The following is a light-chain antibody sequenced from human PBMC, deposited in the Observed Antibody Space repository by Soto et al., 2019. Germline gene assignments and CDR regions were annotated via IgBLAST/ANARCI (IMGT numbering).Light chain of an antibody. CDR1: QSISSW. CDR3: QQYNSYWWT. J-gene: IGKJ2*02. V-gene: IGKV1-5*03. Sequence: DIQMTQSPSTLSASVGDRVTITCRASQSISSWLAWYQQKPGKAPKLLIYKASSLESGVPSRFSGSGSGTKFTLTISSLQPDDFATYYCQQYNSYWWTFGQGTKLEIK. CDR2: KAS.